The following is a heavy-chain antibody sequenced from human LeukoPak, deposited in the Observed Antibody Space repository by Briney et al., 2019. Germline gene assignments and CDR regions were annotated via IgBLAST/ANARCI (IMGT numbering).Heavy chain of an antibody. Sequence: ASVKVSCKASGGTFSSHTISWVRQAPGQGLEWMGIINPSGGSTSYAQKFQGRVTMTRDTSTSTVYMELSSLRSEDTAVYYCARGLGWLGNFDYWGQGTLVTVSS. D-gene: IGHD6-19*01. CDR1: GGTFSSHT. V-gene: IGHV1-46*01. J-gene: IGHJ4*02. CDR2: INPSGGST. CDR3: ARGLGWLGNFDY.